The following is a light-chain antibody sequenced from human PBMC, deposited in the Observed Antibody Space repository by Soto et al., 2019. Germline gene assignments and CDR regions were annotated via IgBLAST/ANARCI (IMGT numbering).Light chain of an antibody. CDR2: AAS. CDR3: QQLNSYSYT. CDR1: QGISSY. Sequence: IQLTQSPSSLSASVGYRVTITCRASQGISSYLAWYQQKPGKAPKLLIYAASTLQSGVPSRFSGSGSGTDFTLTISRLQPEDFATCYCQQLNSYSYTFGQGTKLEIK. V-gene: IGKV1-9*01. J-gene: IGKJ2*01.